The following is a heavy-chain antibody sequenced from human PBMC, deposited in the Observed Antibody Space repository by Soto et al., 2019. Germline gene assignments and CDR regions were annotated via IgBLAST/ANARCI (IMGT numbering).Heavy chain of an antibody. V-gene: IGHV1-69*13. CDR1: GGTFSSYA. CDR2: IIPIFGTA. Sequence: SVKVSCKASGGTFSSYAISWVRQAPGQGLEWMGGIIPIFGTANYAQKFQGRVTITADESTSTAYMELSSLRSEDTAVYYCAMIAGYSSSKDDAFDIWGQGTMVTVSS. CDR3: AMIAGYSSSKDDAFDI. D-gene: IGHD6-13*01. J-gene: IGHJ3*02.